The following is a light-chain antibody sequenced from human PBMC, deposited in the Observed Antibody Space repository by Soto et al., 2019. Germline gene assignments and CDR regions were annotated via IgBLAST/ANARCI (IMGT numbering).Light chain of an antibody. J-gene: IGKJ1*01. CDR2: GAS. CDR1: QSVRSNY. CDR3: QQYGSSPRT. V-gene: IGKV3-20*01. Sequence: EIVLTQSPGTLSLSPGERGTLSCRASQSVRSNYLAWYQQKPGQAPRLLIYGASNRATGIPDRFSGSGPETDFALTMNRLEPEDFPVYYCQQYGSSPRTFGQGTKVEI.